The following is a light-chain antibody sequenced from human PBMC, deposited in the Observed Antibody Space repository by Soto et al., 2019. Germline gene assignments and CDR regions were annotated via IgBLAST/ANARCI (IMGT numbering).Light chain of an antibody. CDR1: SSDVGYYNY. Sequence: SALTQPASVSGSPGQSITISCTGTSSDVGYYNYVSWYQQHPGKAPKLLIYDVSNRPSGVPDRFSGSKSANTASLTISGLQAEDEADYYCSSFTRRSTALYVFGTGTQLTVL. CDR3: SSFTRRSTALYV. V-gene: IGLV2-14*03. CDR2: DVS. J-gene: IGLJ1*01.